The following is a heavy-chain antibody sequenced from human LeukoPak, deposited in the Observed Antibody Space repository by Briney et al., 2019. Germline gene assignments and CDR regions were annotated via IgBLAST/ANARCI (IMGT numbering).Heavy chain of an antibody. Sequence: GRSLRLSCAASGFTFSSYGMHWVRQAPGKGLEWVAVIWYDGSNKYYADSVKGRFTISRDNSKNTLYLQMNSLRAEDTAVYYCAREMYYYDSSGYYFDYRGQGTLVTVSS. CDR2: IWYDGSNK. D-gene: IGHD3-22*01. V-gene: IGHV3-33*01. CDR1: GFTFSSYG. J-gene: IGHJ4*02. CDR3: AREMYYYDSSGYYFDY.